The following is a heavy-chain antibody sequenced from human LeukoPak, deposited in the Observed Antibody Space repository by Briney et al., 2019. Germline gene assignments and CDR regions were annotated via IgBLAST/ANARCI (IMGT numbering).Heavy chain of an antibody. CDR2: IWYDGSNK. Sequence: GGSLRLSCVASGFPFSSYWMTWVRQAPGKGLEWVAVIWYDGSNKYYADSVKGRFTISRDNSKNTLYLQMNSLRAEDTAVYYCARDRYYYDSSGYSYYFDYWGQGTLVTVSS. CDR1: GFPFSSYW. CDR3: ARDRYYYDSSGYSYYFDY. J-gene: IGHJ4*02. D-gene: IGHD3-22*01. V-gene: IGHV3-33*08.